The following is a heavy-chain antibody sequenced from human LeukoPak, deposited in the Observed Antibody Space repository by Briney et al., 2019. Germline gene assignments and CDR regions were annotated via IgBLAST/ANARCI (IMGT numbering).Heavy chain of an antibody. CDR3: ARDVCSGGSCYRNFDY. D-gene: IGHD2-15*01. Sequence: SVKVSCKASGGTFSSYAISWVRQAPGQGLEWMGGIIPIFGTANYAQKFQGRVTITADESTSTAYMELSSLRSEDTAVYYCARDVCSGGSCYRNFDYWGQGTLVTVSS. V-gene: IGHV1-69*13. CDR2: IIPIFGTA. J-gene: IGHJ4*02. CDR1: GGTFSSYA.